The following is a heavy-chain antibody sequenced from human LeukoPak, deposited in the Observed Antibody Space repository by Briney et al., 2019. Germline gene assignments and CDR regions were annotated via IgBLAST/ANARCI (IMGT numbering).Heavy chain of an antibody. CDR3: AYFVLAGFGDF. J-gene: IGHJ4*02. V-gene: IGHV4-4*02. CDR2: FYLSGIT. CDR1: GGSISRAQW. Sequence: SETLSLTCAVSGGSISRAQWWTCVRQSPGNGLESIGVFYLSGITNYNPSLKRRVTTSIDTSKNHFFLNLTAGAAGDTAVYYCAYFVLAGFGDFWGQGILVTVSS. D-gene: IGHD6-19*01.